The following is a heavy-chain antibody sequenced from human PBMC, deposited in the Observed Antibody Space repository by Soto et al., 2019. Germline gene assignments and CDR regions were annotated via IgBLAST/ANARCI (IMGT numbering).Heavy chain of an antibody. Sequence: SLTYPFAGFSSRNSICCGSRIRQPPGKWLELIGIIYYSGSTYYNPSLKSRVTISVDTSKNQFSLKLSSVTAADTAVYYCARRRRDSYNPHFDICGQGTLV. J-gene: IGHJ4*02. V-gene: IGHV4-39*01. CDR3: ARRRRDSYNPHFDI. D-gene: IGHD1-26*01. CDR2: IYYSGST. CDR1: GFSSRNSICC.